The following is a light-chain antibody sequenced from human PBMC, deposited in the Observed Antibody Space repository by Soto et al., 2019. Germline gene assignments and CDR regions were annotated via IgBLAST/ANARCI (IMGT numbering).Light chain of an antibody. CDR3: QQYNSYRT. V-gene: IGKV1-5*01. J-gene: IGKJ1*01. CDR2: DAS. CDR1: QSISSW. Sequence: DIQMTQSPSNLSASVGDRVTITCRASQSISSWLAWYQQKPGKAPKLLIYDASSLESGVPSRFSGSGSGTEFTLTISSLQPDDFATYYCQQYNSYRTFGQGTKVEIK.